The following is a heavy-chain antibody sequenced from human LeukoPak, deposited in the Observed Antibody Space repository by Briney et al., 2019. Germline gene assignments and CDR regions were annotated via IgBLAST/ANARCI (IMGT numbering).Heavy chain of an antibody. J-gene: IGHJ4*02. CDR1: GFTFSSDA. CDR2: ISGRGGST. CDR3: ATHYSGSYLFDY. Sequence: GGSLRLSCAASGFTFSSDAMSGVRQAPGKWREWVSAISGRGGSTYYADSVKGRFTISRDNSKNTRYLQMNSLRAEDTAVYYCATHYSGSYLFDYWGQGTLVTVSS. V-gene: IGHV3-23*01. D-gene: IGHD1-26*01.